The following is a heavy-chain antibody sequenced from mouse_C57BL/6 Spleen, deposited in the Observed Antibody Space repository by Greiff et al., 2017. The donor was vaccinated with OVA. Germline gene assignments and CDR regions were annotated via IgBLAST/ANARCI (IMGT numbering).Heavy chain of an antibody. V-gene: IGHV1-19*01. CDR2: INPYNGGT. CDR1: GYTFTDYY. Sequence: EVQLQQSGPVLVKPGASVKMSCKASGYTFTDYYMNWVKQSHGKSLEWIGVINPYNGGTSYNQKFKGKATLTVDKSSSTAYMELNSLTSEDSAVYYCARPGDYPWFAYWGQGTLVTVSA. D-gene: IGHD2-4*01. CDR3: ARPGDYPWFAY. J-gene: IGHJ3*01.